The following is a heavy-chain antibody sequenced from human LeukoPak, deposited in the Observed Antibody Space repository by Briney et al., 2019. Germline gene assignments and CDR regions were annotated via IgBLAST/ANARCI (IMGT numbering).Heavy chain of an antibody. Sequence: SETLSLTCAVSGYSISSGYYWGWIRQPPGKGLEWIGSIYYSGSTYYNPSLKSRVTISVDTSKNQFSLKLSSVTAADTAVYYCARPLRYDAFDIWGQGTMVTVSS. V-gene: IGHV4-38-2*01. J-gene: IGHJ3*02. CDR1: GYSISSGYY. D-gene: IGHD1-1*01. CDR3: ARPLRYDAFDI. CDR2: IYYSGST.